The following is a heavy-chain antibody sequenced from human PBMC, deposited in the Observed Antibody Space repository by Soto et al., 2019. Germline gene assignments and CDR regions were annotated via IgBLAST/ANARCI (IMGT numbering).Heavy chain of an antibody. CDR3: ASPLDWPSYGQFDY. CDR2: IYYSGST. J-gene: IGHJ4*02. Sequence: SETLSLTCTVSGGSISSSSYYWGWIRQPPGKGLEWIGSIYYSGSTYYNPSLKSRVTISVDTSKNQFSLKLSSVTAADTAVYYRASPLDWPSYGQFDYWGQGTLVTVSS. CDR1: GGSISSSSYY. D-gene: IGHD5-18*01. V-gene: IGHV4-39*01.